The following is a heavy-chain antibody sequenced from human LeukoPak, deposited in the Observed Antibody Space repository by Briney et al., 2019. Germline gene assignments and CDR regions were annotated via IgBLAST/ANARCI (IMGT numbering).Heavy chain of an antibody. Sequence: GGSLRLSCAASGFTFSSYEMNWVRQAPGKGLEWVSYISSSGSTIYYADSVKGRFTISRDNSKNTLYLQMNSLRAEDTAVYYCAKDHYDSSGYPYYFDYWGQGTLVTVSS. CDR2: ISSSGSTI. CDR1: GFTFSSYE. J-gene: IGHJ4*02. D-gene: IGHD3-22*01. V-gene: IGHV3-48*03. CDR3: AKDHYDSSGYPYYFDY.